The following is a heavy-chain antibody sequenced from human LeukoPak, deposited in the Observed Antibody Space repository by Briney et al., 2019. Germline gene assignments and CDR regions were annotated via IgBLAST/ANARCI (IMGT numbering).Heavy chain of an antibody. J-gene: IGHJ4*02. CDR1: GFTFSKNW. CDR3: ARGSSGSYYFDY. V-gene: IGHV3-74*01. D-gene: IGHD1-26*01. Sequence: GSLRLSCAASGFTFSKNWLHWVRQAPGKGLVWVSRISPDDKTTSYADSVKGRFTVSRDNSKNTLYLQMNSLRAEDTAVYYCARGSSGSYYFDYWGQGTLVTVSS. CDR2: ISPDDKTT.